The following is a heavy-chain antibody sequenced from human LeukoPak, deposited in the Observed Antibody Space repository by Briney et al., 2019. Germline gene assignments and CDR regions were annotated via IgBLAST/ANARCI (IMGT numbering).Heavy chain of an antibody. D-gene: IGHD1-1*01. J-gene: IGHJ4*02. V-gene: IGHV1-69*06. Sequence: SVKVSCKASGGTFSSYAISWVRQAPGQGLEWMGGIIPILGTANYAQKFQGRVTITADKSTSTAYMELSSLRSEDTAAYYCARDGIAGDFDYWGQGTLVTVSS. CDR1: GGTFSSYA. CDR3: ARDGIAGDFDY. CDR2: IIPILGTA.